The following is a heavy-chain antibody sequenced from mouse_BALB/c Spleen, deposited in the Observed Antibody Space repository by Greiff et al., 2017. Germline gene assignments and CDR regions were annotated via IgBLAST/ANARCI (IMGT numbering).Heavy chain of an antibody. J-gene: IGHJ4*01. D-gene: IGHD4-1*01. V-gene: IGHV5-17*02. Sequence: EVKLMESGGGLVQPGGSRKLSCAASGFTFSSFGMHWVRQAPEKGLEWVAYISSGSSTIYYADTVKGRFTISRDNPKNTLFLQMTSLRSEDTAMYYCARSETGHYYAMDYWGQGTSVTVSS. CDR1: GFTFSSFG. CDR2: ISSGSSTI. CDR3: ARSETGHYYAMDY.